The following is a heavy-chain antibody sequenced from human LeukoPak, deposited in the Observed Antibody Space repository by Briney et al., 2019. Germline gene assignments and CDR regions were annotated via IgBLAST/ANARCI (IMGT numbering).Heavy chain of an antibody. CDR3: AKGSAAAGRTHFDY. CDR2: IRYDGSNK. V-gene: IGHV3-30*02. Sequence: GGSLRLSCAASGFTFSSYGMHWVRQAPGKGLEWVAFIRYDGSNKYYADSVKGRFTISRDNSKNTLYLQVNSLRAEDTAVYYCAKGSAAAGRTHFDYWGQGTLVTVSS. CDR1: GFTFSSYG. D-gene: IGHD6-13*01. J-gene: IGHJ4*02.